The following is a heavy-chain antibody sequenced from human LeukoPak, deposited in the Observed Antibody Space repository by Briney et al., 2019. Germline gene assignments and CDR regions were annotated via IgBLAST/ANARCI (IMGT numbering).Heavy chain of an antibody. J-gene: IGHJ4*02. CDR1: GGSISTYY. V-gene: IGHV4-59*08. CDR2: IYYSGST. D-gene: IGHD3-9*01. Sequence: KPSETLSLTCTVSGGSISTYYWSWIRQPPGKGLEWIGYIYYSGSTNYNPSLKSRVTMSVDTSKNQFSLKLSSVTAADTAVYFCARRAAYYDILTDYYPNQYYFDYWGQGTLVTVSS. CDR3: ARRAAYYDILTDYYPNQYYFDY.